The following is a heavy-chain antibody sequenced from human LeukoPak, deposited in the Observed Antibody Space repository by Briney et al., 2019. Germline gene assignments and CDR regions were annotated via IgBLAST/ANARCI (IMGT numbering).Heavy chain of an antibody. J-gene: IGHJ4*02. CDR1: GGSISSGNYY. D-gene: IGHD6-19*01. CDR2: IYYNGST. Sequence: PETLSLTCTVSGGSISSGNYYWGWIRQPPGKGLEWIGSIYYNGSTYYKSSLKSRVTISVDTSKKHFSLNLSSVTAADTAVYYCARQWGYSSGWVDYWGQGTLVTVSS. CDR3: ARQWGYSSGWVDY. V-gene: IGHV4-39*01.